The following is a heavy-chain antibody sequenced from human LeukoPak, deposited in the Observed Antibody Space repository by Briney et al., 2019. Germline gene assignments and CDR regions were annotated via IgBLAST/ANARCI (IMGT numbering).Heavy chain of an antibody. CDR1: GYTFTSYD. CDR2: IIPIFGTA. CDR3: ASMSSSSPNANYYYYYYMDV. Sequence: GASVKVSCKASGYTFTSYDINWVRQATGQGLEWMGGIIPIFGTANYAQKFQGRVTITTDESTSTAYMELSSLRSEDTAVYYCASMSSSSPNANYYYYYYMDVWGKGTTVTVSS. V-gene: IGHV1-69*05. D-gene: IGHD6-6*01. J-gene: IGHJ6*03.